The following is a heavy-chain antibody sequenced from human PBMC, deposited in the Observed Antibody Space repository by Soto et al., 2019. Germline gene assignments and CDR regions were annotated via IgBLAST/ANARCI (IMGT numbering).Heavy chain of an antibody. V-gene: IGHV4-34*01. D-gene: IGHD2-15*01. CDR2: INHSGST. J-gene: IGHJ4*02. CDR3: ARYCSGGSCPYYFDY. Sequence: SETLSLTCAVYGGSFSGYYWSWIRQPPGKGLEWIGEINHSGSTNYNPSLKSRVTISVDTSKNQFSLKLSSVTAADTAVYYCARYCSGGSCPYYFDYWGQGTLVPVSS. CDR1: GGSFSGYY.